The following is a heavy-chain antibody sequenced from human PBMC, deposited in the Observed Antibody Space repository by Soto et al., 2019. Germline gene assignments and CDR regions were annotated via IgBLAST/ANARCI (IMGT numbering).Heavy chain of an antibody. V-gene: IGHV4-30-4*01. CDR2: TYYSGST. D-gene: IGHD5-12*01. J-gene: IGHJ4*02. CDR1: GGSISIGDYC. CDR3: ARGYSGYDLLYYFDD. Sequence: SETLSLTCTVSGGSISIGDYCWSWIRQPPGKGLEWIGYTYYSGSTYYNPSLKSRVTISVDTSKNQFSLKLSSVTAADTAVYYCARGYSGYDLLYYFDDWGQGTLVTVSS.